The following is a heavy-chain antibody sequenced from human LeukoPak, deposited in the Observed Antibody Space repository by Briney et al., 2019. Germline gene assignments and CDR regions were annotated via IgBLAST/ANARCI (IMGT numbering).Heavy chain of an antibody. D-gene: IGHD5-12*01. CDR2: IYYSGST. CDR1: GGSISSGGYY. Sequence: PSETLSLTCSVSGGSISSGGYYWSWIRQHPGKGLEWIGYIYYSGSTYYNPSLKSRVTISVDTSNNQFSLNLSSVTAADTAVYYCARDSQGYSGYDSRFDYWGQGTLVTVSS. V-gene: IGHV4-31*03. CDR3: ARDSQGYSGYDSRFDY. J-gene: IGHJ4*01.